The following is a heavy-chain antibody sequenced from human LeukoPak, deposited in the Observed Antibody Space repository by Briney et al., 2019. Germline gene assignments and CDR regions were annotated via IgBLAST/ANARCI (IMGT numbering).Heavy chain of an antibody. D-gene: IGHD3-10*01. CDR2: IYHSGST. CDR1: GYSISSGYY. Sequence: PSETLSLTCTVSGYSISSGYYWGWIRQPPGKGLEWIGSIYHSGSTYYNPSLKSRVTISVDTSKNQFSLKLSSVTAADTAVYYCARLGEWFGEFGGDYWGQGTLVTVSS. J-gene: IGHJ4*02. CDR3: ARLGEWFGEFGGDY. V-gene: IGHV4-38-2*02.